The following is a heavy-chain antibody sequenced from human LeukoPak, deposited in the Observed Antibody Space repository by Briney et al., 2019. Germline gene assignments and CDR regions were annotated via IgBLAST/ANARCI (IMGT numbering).Heavy chain of an antibody. CDR2: ISGSGGST. D-gene: IGHD3-9*01. Sequence: GGSLRLSCAASGFTFSSYAMSWVRQAPGKGLEWVSAISGSGGSTYYADSVKGRFTISGDNSKNTLYLQMNSLRAEDTAVYYCAKADYDILTGYSPYFDYWGQGTLVTVSS. V-gene: IGHV3-23*01. CDR3: AKADYDILTGYSPYFDY. J-gene: IGHJ4*02. CDR1: GFTFSSYA.